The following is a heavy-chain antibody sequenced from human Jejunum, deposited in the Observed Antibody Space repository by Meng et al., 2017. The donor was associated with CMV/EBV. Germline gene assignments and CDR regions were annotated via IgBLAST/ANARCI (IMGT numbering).Heavy chain of an antibody. D-gene: IGHD3-22*01. CDR2: MKQGGNEK. CDR3: VRGGVEYHFDTGGDASDF. CDR1: YW. V-gene: IGHV3-7*01. J-gene: IGHJ3*01. Sequence: YWVGWVREDQGKGLEWVANMKQGGNEKEYMDTVRSRFTISRDNAEKSLFLQITGLRAEDTALYYCVRGGVEYHFDTGGDASDFWGQGTMVTVSS.